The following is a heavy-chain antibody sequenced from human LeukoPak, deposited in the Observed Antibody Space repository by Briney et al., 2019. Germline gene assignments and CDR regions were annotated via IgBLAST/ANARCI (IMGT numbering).Heavy chain of an antibody. CDR3: ARCRFDSGAYGLGALYYYYYMDV. CDR1: GGPFTDYY. J-gene: IGHJ6*03. V-gene: IGHV4-34*01. Sequence: SETLSLTCAVHGGPFTDYYWTWIRQPPGKGLEWIGEINHGGASNNNPSLESRVTISVDTSKNQFSLKLTSVTAADTAVYFCARCRFDSGAYGLGALYYYYYMDVWGKGTTVTVSS. CDR2: INHGGAS. D-gene: IGHD3-22*01.